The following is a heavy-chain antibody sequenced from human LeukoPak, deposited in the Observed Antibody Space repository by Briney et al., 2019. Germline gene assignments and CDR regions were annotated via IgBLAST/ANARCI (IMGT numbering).Heavy chain of an antibody. CDR2: INPSGGNT. CDR3: ARDLALGIGQYYFDY. Sequence: ASVKVSCKASGYTFTSYYMHWVRQAPGQGLEWMGIINPSGGNTSYAQKFQGRVTMTRDTSTSTVYMELSSLRSEDTAVYYCARDLALGIGQYYFDYWGQGTLVTVSS. D-gene: IGHD7-27*01. CDR1: GYTFTSYY. V-gene: IGHV1-46*01. J-gene: IGHJ4*02.